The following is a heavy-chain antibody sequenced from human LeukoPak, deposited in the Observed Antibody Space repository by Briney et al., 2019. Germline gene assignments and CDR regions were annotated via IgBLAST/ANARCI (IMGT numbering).Heavy chain of an antibody. D-gene: IGHD1-14*01. J-gene: IGHJ4*02. Sequence: GGSLRLSCVAPGFTFSDYVMTWARQAPGKGLEWVSSISGSGSRTYYTESVKGRFTISRDNSKNTLYLQMNSLRADETAIYYCASRPRADIGPLDFWGQGTLVTVSS. CDR3: ASRPRADIGPLDF. CDR1: GFTFSDYV. CDR2: ISGSGSRT. V-gene: IGHV3-23*01.